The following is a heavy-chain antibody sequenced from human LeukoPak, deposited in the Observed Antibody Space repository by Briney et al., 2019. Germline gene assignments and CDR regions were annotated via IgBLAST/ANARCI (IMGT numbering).Heavy chain of an antibody. CDR1: GFTFSSYA. V-gene: IGHV3-23*01. Sequence: GGSLRLSCAASGFTFSSYAMSWVRQAPGKRLEWVSGISGSGGSTNYADSVKGRFTISRDNSKNTVYLQMNSLRAEDTAVYYCAKTPSDSSGYFDYWGQGTLVTVSS. CDR2: ISGSGGST. D-gene: IGHD3-22*01. CDR3: AKTPSDSSGYFDY. J-gene: IGHJ4*02.